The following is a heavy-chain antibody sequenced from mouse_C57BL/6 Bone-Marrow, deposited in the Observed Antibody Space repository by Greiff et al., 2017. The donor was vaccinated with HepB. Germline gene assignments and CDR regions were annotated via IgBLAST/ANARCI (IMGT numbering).Heavy chain of an antibody. D-gene: IGHD1-1*01. Sequence: VQLQQSGPVLVKPGASVKMSCKASGYTFTDYYMNWVKQSHGKSLEWIGVINPYNGGTSYNQKFKGKATLTVDKSSSTAYMELNSLTSEDSAVYYCASGTTVVDPWYFDVWGTGTTVTVSS. J-gene: IGHJ1*03. CDR3: ASGTTVVDPWYFDV. V-gene: IGHV1-19*01. CDR2: INPYNGGT. CDR1: GYTFTDYY.